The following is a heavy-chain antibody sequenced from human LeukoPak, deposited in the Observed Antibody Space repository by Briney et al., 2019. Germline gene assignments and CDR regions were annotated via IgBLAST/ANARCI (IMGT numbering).Heavy chain of an antibody. CDR3: ARTSPVRAFDI. Sequence: PSETLSLTCAVYGESFSGYYWSWIRQPPGKGLEWIGYIYHSGSTYYNPSLKSRVTISVDRSKNQFSLKLSSATAADTVVYYCARTSPVRAFDIWGQGTMVTVSS. J-gene: IGHJ3*02. V-gene: IGHV4-34*01. CDR1: GESFSGYY. CDR2: IYHSGST.